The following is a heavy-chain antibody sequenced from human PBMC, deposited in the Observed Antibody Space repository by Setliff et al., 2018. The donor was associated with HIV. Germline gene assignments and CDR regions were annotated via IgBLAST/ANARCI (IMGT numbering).Heavy chain of an antibody. J-gene: IGHJ4*02. V-gene: IGHV3-74*01. CDR2: INSDGSST. CDR3: ARERAPHEPTFDS. Sequence: GGSLRLSCAASGFTFSSYWMHWVRQAPGKGLVWVSRINSDGSSTSYADSVKGRFTISRDKAKNTLYLQMNSLRAEDTAIYYCARERAPHEPTFDSWGQGTLVTVSS. CDR1: GFTFSSYW.